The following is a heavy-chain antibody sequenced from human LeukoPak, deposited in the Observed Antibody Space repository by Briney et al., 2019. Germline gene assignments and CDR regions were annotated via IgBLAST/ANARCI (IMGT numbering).Heavy chain of an antibody. V-gene: IGHV3-33*01. Sequence: SCKASGYTFTNYYMHWVRQAPGKGLEWVAVIWYDGSNKYYADSVKGRFTISRDNSKNTLYLQMNSLRAEDTAVYYCARELYYDSIRGLDYWGQGTLVTVSS. CDR1: GYTFTNYY. J-gene: IGHJ4*02. D-gene: IGHD3-22*01. CDR2: IWYDGSNK. CDR3: ARELYYDSIRGLDY.